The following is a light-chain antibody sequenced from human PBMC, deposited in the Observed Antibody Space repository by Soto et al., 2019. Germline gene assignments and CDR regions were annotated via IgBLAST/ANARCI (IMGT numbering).Light chain of an antibody. CDR2: EVT. CDR3: SSYSSSGTLFV. Sequence: QSALTQPPSAAGSPGQSVTISCTGTSSDVGGHNYVSWFQQHPGQAPKLLIYEVTTRPSGVSTRFSGSKSGNTASLTISGLQAEDEADYHCSSYSSSGTLFVFGTGTKLTVL. CDR1: SSDVGGHNY. V-gene: IGLV2-14*01. J-gene: IGLJ1*01.